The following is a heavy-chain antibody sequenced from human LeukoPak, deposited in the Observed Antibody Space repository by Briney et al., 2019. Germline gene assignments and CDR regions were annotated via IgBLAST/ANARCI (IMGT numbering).Heavy chain of an antibody. D-gene: IGHD3-10*01. CDR3: ARGTLRFGELGLH. CDR2: ISTYNGNT. Sequence: ASVKVSCKASGYTFTSYGISWVRQAPGQGLEWKGWISTYNGNTNYAQKLQGRVTMTTDTSTSTAYMELRSLRSDDTAVYYCARGTLRFGELGLHWRQGTLVTVSS. CDR1: GYTFTSYG. V-gene: IGHV1-18*01. J-gene: IGHJ4*02.